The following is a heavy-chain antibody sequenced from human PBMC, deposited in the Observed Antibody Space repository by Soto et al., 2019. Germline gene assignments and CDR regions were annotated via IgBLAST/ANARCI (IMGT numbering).Heavy chain of an antibody. D-gene: IGHD4-17*01. CDR1: GFTFSSYA. V-gene: IGHV3-23*01. Sequence: GGSLRLSCAASGFTFSSYAMSWVRQAPGKGLEWVSAISGSGGSTYYADSVKGRFTISRDNSKNTLYLQMNSLRAEDTAVYYCAKVKETVTSQFRFLRAYFDYWGQGTLVTVSS. CDR2: ISGSGGST. CDR3: AKVKETVTSQFRFLRAYFDY. J-gene: IGHJ4*02.